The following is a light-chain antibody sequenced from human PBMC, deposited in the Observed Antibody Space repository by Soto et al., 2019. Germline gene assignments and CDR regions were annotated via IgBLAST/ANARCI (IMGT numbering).Light chain of an antibody. V-gene: IGKV1-27*01. Sequence: DIQMTQSPSSLSASVGDRVTITCRASQGIGNYLAWYQQKPGKVPKLLIYAASTLQSGVPSRFSGSGSETDFTLTISSLQPEDVATYYCQKYNSAPHTFGQGTRLEI. CDR3: QKYNSAPHT. CDR2: AAS. CDR1: QGIGNY. J-gene: IGKJ5*01.